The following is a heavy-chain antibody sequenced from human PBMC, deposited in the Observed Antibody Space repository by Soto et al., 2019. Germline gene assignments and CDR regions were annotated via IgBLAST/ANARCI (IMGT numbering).Heavy chain of an antibody. D-gene: IGHD2-2*01. Sequence: QVQLVESGGGVVQPGRSLRLSCAASGFTFSSYGMHWVRQAPGKGLEWVAVIWSDGSNKYYADSVKGRFTISRDNSKNALYLQMNSLRAEDTAVYYCAREKYCSRTSCYDQAAFDIWGQGTMVTVSS. CDR1: GFTFSSYG. J-gene: IGHJ3*02. CDR3: AREKYCSRTSCYDQAAFDI. V-gene: IGHV3-33*01. CDR2: IWSDGSNK.